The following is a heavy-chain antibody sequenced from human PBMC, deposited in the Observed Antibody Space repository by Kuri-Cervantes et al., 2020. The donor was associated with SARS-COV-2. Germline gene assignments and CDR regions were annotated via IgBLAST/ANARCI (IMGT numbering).Heavy chain of an antibody. CDR2: IGNTDSTT. V-gene: IGHV3-48*04. D-gene: IGHD4-17*01. CDR3: ARDLSQYGDPGFDF. CDR1: GFTFSNAW. J-gene: IGHJ4*02. Sequence: GGSLRLSCAASGFTFSNAWMNWVRQAPGKGLEWLSYIGNTDSTTYYADSVKGRFTISRDNAKNLLYLQMNSLRAEDTALYYCARDLSQYGDPGFDFWGQGTLVTVSS.